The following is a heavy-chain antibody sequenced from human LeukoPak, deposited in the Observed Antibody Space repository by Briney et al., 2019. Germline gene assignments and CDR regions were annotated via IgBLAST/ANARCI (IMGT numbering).Heavy chain of an antibody. D-gene: IGHD4-23*01. CDR1: GGSISTNTW. J-gene: IGHJ4*02. CDR3: AKHGGRYFDS. V-gene: IGHV4-4*02. CDR2: TSHDGNA. Sequence: SETLSLTCTVSGGSISTNTWWSWVRQPPGKGLEWIGQTSHDGNADYTPSLKSRVTISVDKSKNQLSLKLNSVTAADSAVYYCAKHGGRYFDSWGQGTLVTVSS.